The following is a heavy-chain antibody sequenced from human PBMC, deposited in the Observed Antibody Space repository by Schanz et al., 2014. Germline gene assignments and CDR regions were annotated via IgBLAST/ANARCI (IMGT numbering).Heavy chain of an antibody. V-gene: IGHV3-33*06. D-gene: IGHD4-17*01. Sequence: VQLLESGGALEQPGGSLRLSCAASGFTFSDFGMHWVRQTPVKGLEWVATIWFDGSKTDYADSVKGRFTISRDNSKNTLFLQMSSLRGEDTALYYCAKDMHKDYGGKPQAFDIWGQGTMVTVSS. CDR2: IWFDGSKT. CDR1: GFTFSDFG. J-gene: IGHJ3*02. CDR3: AKDMHKDYGGKPQAFDI.